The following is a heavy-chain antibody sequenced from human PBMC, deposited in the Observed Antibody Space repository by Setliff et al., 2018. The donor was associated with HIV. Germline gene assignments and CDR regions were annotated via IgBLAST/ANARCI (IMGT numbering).Heavy chain of an antibody. CDR3: ARGGDYLGIPSYYYYYLAV. D-gene: IGHD4-17*01. CDR2: VNPNSGNT. J-gene: IGHJ6*03. Sequence: VSVKVSCKASGYTFTSYDIYWVRQATGQGLEWMGWVNPNSGNTGYAQKFQGRVTMTRDTSISTAYMELRKLRSEDTAVYYCARGGDYLGIPSYYYYYLAVWGKGTTVTVSS. CDR1: GYTFTSYD. V-gene: IGHV1-8*02.